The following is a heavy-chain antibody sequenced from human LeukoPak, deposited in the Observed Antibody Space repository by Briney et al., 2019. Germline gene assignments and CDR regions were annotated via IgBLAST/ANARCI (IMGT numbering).Heavy chain of an antibody. CDR2: INPNSGGT. J-gene: IGHJ5*02. CDR1: GYTFTSYY. D-gene: IGHD4-17*01. CDR3: ARDPNLRYDWFDP. Sequence: GASVKVSCKASGYTFTSYYMHWVRQAPGQGLEWMGWINPNSGGTNYAQKFQGRVTMTRDTSISTAYMELSRLRSDDTAVYYCARDPNLRYDWFDPWGQGTLVTVSS. V-gene: IGHV1-2*02.